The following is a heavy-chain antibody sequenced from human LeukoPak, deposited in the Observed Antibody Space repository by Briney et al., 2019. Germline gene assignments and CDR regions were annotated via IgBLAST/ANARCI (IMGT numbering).Heavy chain of an antibody. V-gene: IGHV3-48*04. D-gene: IGHD6-13*01. J-gene: IGHJ4*02. Sequence: PGGSLRLSCAASGFTFSRYNVNWVHQAPGKGLEWISHISSSGTIIKYTDSVKGRFTVSRDNAKNSLYLQMNSLRAEDTAVYYCAKDPRRYSRTGGYFDYWGQGTLVTVSS. CDR1: GFTFSRYN. CDR2: ISSSGTII. CDR3: AKDPRRYSRTGGYFDY.